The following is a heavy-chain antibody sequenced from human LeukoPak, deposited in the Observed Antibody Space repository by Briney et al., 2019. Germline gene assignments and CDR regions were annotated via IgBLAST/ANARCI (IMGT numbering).Heavy chain of an antibody. V-gene: IGHV3-64*01. Sequence: GGSLRLSCAASGFVFSTYAMHWVGQAPGKGVEDVSGISGNGGYTDYANSVKGRFTISRDNFKNTLYLQMGSLRAEDTAVYYCARDLFSGAEMATFDYWGQGTLVTVSS. D-gene: IGHD5-24*01. J-gene: IGHJ4*02. CDR2: ISGNGGYT. CDR3: ARDLFSGAEMATFDY. CDR1: GFVFSTYA.